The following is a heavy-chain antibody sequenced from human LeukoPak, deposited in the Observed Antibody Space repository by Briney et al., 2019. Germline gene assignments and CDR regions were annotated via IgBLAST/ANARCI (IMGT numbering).Heavy chain of an antibody. J-gene: IGHJ4*02. Sequence: GGSLRLSCAASGFSFSTYWMSWVRQAPGRGLEWVANIEEDGSVKFYVDPVKGRFTVSRDNAKNSLYLQMSSLRAEDTAVYYCASYLGGTTGFDSWGQGTLVTVSS. D-gene: IGHD1-26*01. CDR3: ASYLGGTTGFDS. CDR1: GFSFSTYW. CDR2: IEEDGSVK. V-gene: IGHV3-7*05.